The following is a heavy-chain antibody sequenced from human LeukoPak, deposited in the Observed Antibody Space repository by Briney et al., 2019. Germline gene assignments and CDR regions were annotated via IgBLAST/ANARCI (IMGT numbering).Heavy chain of an antibody. CDR1: GGSISSYY. J-gene: IGHJ5*02. Sequence: SETLSLTCTVSGGSISSYYWSWIRQPPGKGLEWIGYIYDSGSTNYNPSLKSRVTISVDTSKNQFSLKLSSVTAADTAVYYCARRDSSGWYNWFDPWGQGTLVTVSS. CDR2: IYDSGST. V-gene: IGHV4-59*08. D-gene: IGHD6-19*01. CDR3: ARRDSSGWYNWFDP.